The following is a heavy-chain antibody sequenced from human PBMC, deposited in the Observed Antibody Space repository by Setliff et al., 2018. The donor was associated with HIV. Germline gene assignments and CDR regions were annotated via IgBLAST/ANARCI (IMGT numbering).Heavy chain of an antibody. CDR3: ARGLSTTVFGVVRTGYYMGV. CDR2: INHSGST. D-gene: IGHD3-3*01. Sequence: SETLSLTCAVYGGSFSNYYWSWIRQLPGKGLEWIGEINHSGSTNYNPSLKSRVTISVDTSKSQFSLNLTSVTAADTAVYYCARGLSTTVFGVVRTGYYMGVWGKGTTVTVSS. V-gene: IGHV4-34*01. J-gene: IGHJ6*03. CDR1: GGSFSNYY.